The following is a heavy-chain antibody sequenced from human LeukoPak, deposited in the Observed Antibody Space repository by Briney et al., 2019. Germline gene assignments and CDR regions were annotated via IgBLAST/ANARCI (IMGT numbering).Heavy chain of an antibody. CDR1: GFTFSSYR. CDR2: ISSSSYI. V-gene: IGHV3-21*01. J-gene: IGHJ4*02. Sequence: GGSLRLSCAASGFTFSSYRMNWVRQAPGKGLEWVSSISSSSYIYYADSVKGRFAISRDNAKNSLYLQMNSLRAEDTAVYYCARDRRSDNYFDYWGQGTLVTASS. CDR3: ARDRRSDNYFDY.